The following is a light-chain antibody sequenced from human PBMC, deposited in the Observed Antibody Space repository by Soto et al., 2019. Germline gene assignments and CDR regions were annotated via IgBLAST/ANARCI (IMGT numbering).Light chain of an antibody. CDR3: QQYYRPWT. CDR2: WAS. V-gene: IGKV4-1*01. Sequence: DIVMTQSPDSLAVSLGERATINCKSSQSVLYSSNNKNYLAWYQQKTGQPPKLLIYWASTRESGFPDRFSGSGSGTDFTLTISSLQAEDVAVYYCQQYYRPWTFGQGTKVEIK. CDR1: QSVLYSSNNKNY. J-gene: IGKJ1*01.